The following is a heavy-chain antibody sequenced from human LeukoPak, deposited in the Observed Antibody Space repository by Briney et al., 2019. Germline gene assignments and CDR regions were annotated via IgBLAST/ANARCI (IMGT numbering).Heavy chain of an antibody. CDR1: GFTFSSYA. CDR2: ISGSGGST. D-gene: IGHD3-3*01. CDR3: ARGIYDFWSGYSYYMDV. V-gene: IGHV3-23*01. Sequence: GGSLRLSCAASGFTFSSYAMSWVRQAPGKGLEWVSAISGSGGSTYYADSVKGRFTISRDNSKNTLYLQMNSLRAEDTAVYYCARGIYDFWSGYSYYMDVWGKGTTVTVSS. J-gene: IGHJ6*03.